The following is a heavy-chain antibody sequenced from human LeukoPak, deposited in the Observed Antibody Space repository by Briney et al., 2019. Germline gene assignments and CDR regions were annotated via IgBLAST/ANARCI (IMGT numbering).Heavy chain of an antibody. CDR2: IYDSGST. Sequence: SETLSLTCTVSGGSISTYYWSWIRQPPGKGLEWIGYIYDSGSTNYNPSLKSRVTISVDTSKNQFYLKLSSVTAADTAVYYCARDTYSSSHYYYYYYMDVWGKGTTVTVSS. CDR3: ARDTYSSSHYYYYYYMDV. V-gene: IGHV4-59*01. D-gene: IGHD6-6*01. J-gene: IGHJ6*03. CDR1: GGSISTYY.